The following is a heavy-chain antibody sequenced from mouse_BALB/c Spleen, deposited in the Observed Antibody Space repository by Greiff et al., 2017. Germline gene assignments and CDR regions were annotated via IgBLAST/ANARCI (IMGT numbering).Heavy chain of an antibody. CDR2: ISSGGST. CDR3: ARERGVYDGYYGGFAD. Sequence: EVQLVESGGGLVKPGGSLKLSCAASGFTFSSYAMSWVRQTPEKRLEWVASISSGGSTYYPDSVKGRFTISRDNARNILYLQMSSLRSEDTAMYYCARERGVYDGYYGGFADWGQGTLVTVSA. D-gene: IGHD2-3*01. J-gene: IGHJ3*01. CDR1: GFTFSSYA. V-gene: IGHV5-6-5*01.